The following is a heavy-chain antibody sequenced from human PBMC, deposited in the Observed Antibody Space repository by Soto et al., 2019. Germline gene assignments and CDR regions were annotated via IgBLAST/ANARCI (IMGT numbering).Heavy chain of an antibody. V-gene: IGHV3-30*18. CDR2: ISYDGSNK. J-gene: IGHJ4*02. CDR1: GFTFSSYG. CDR3: AKGSTAMTYFDY. D-gene: IGHD5-18*01. Sequence: ESGGGVVQPGRSLRLSCAASGFTFSSYGMHWVRQAPGKGLEWVAVISYDGSNKYYADSVKGRFTISRDNSKNTLYLQMTSLRAEDTAVYYCAKGSTAMTYFDYWGQGTLVTVSS.